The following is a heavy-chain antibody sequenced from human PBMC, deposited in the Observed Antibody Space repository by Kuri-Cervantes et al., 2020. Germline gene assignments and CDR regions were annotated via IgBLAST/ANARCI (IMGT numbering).Heavy chain of an antibody. J-gene: IGHJ4*02. Sequence: ASVKVSCKASGYTFTSYDINWVRQATAQGLEGMGWMNPNSGNTGYAQKFQVRVRMTRNASISTAYMDLTSLRSEDTSVYCCVRAPDGSSSSWFDSAAYYFDYWGQGTLVTVSS. CDR1: GYTFTSYD. V-gene: IGHV1-8*01. D-gene: IGHD6-13*01. CDR3: VRAPDGSSSSWFDSAAYYFDY. CDR2: MNPNSGNT.